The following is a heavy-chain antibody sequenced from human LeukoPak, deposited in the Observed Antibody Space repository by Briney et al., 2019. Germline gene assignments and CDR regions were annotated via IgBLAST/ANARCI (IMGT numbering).Heavy chain of an antibody. CDR3: ARRGCSSTSCYRNHYYYYYMDV. D-gene: IGHD2-2*01. V-gene: IGHV3-11*04. CDR1: GFTFSDYY. J-gene: IGHJ6*03. CDR2: ISSSGSTI. Sequence: GGSLRLSCAASGFTFSDYYMSWIRQAQGKGLEWVSYISSSGSTIYYADSVKGRFTISMDNAKNSLYLQMNSLRAEDTAVYYCARRGCSSTSCYRNHYYYYYMDVWGKGTTVTVSS.